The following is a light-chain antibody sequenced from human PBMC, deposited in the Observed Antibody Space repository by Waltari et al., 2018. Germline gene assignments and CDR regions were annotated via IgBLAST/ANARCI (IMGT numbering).Light chain of an antibody. Sequence: EIVLTQSPATLSLSPGERVTLSCRASQSVSNYLGWYQQKPGQAPRLLIYDASNRATGIPARFSGSGSGTDFTLTINILEPEDFAVYYCQQRSNWPLTFGGGTKVEIK. V-gene: IGKV3-11*01. CDR3: QQRSNWPLT. CDR1: QSVSNY. CDR2: DAS. J-gene: IGKJ4*01.